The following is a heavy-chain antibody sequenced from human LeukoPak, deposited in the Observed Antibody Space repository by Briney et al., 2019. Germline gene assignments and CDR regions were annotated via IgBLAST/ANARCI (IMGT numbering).Heavy chain of an antibody. CDR2: IYHSGST. CDR3: ARVTRIAARPGDAFDI. CDR1: GGSISSGGYY. Sequence: SETLSLTCTVSGGSISSGGYYWSWIRQPPGKGLEWIGYIYHSGSTYYNPSLKSRVTISVDRSKNQFSLKLSSVTAADTAVYYCARVTRIAARPGDAFDIWGQGTMVTVSS. D-gene: IGHD6-6*01. J-gene: IGHJ3*02. V-gene: IGHV4-30-2*01.